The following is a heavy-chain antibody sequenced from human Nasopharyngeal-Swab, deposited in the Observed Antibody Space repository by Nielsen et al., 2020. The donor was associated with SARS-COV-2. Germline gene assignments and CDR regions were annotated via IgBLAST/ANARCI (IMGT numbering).Heavy chain of an antibody. CDR3: ARAARVVDF. Sequence: GGSLRLSCAGSGFTFSVYGMNWVRQAPGKGLEWVASITTRGSYTYYADSVQGRFTISRDNAKNAVYLQMNSLRPEDTAVYYCARAARVVDFRGQGTLVTVSS. J-gene: IGHJ4*02. CDR1: GFTFSVYG. CDR2: ITTRGSYT. V-gene: IGHV3-21*06.